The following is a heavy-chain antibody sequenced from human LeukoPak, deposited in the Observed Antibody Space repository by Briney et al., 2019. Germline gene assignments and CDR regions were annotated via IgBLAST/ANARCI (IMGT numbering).Heavy chain of an antibody. D-gene: IGHD3-10*01. CDR1: GFTFSSYS. CDR3: TTHLWFGELFDYMDV. V-gene: IGHV3-15*01. Sequence: PGGSLRLSCAASGFTFSSYSMNWVRQAPGKGLEWVGRIKSKTDGGTTDYAAPVKGRFTISRDDSKNTLYLQMNSLKTEDTAVYYCTTHLWFGELFDYMDVWGKGTTVTISS. J-gene: IGHJ6*03. CDR2: IKSKTDGGTT.